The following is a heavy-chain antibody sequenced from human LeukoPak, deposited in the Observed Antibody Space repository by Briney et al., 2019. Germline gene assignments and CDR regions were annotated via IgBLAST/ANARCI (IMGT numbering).Heavy chain of an antibody. V-gene: IGHV3-30*04. CDR2: ISYDGSNK. Sequence: GGSLRLSCAASGFTFSSYAMHWVRQAPGKGLEWVAVISYDGSNKYYADSVKGRFTISRDNSKNTLYLQMNCLRAEDTAVYYCARGERDTYYYDSSGYYQFDYWGQGTLVTVSS. D-gene: IGHD3-22*01. CDR1: GFTFSSYA. J-gene: IGHJ4*02. CDR3: ARGERDTYYYDSSGYYQFDY.